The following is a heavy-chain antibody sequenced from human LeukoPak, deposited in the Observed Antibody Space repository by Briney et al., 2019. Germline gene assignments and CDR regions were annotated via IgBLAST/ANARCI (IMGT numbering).Heavy chain of an antibody. J-gene: IGHJ5*02. D-gene: IGHD2-15*01. CDR3: ARQEYCSGASCYTWFDP. V-gene: IGHV5-51*01. Sequence: GESLKISCKGSGYSINNYWIAWVRQMPGKGLEWMGIIYPADSDIRYSPSFQGQVTISADRSISTAYLQWNSLKASDTAMYYCARQEYCSGASCYTWFDPWGQGTLVTVSS. CDR2: IYPADSDI. CDR1: GYSINNYW.